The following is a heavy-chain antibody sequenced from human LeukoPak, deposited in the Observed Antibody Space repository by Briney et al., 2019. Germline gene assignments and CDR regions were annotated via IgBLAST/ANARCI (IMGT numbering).Heavy chain of an antibody. CDR2: INYSGST. CDR1: GGSITTYY. CDR3: ARAQLNLLVDFGMDV. D-gene: IGHD1-1*01. J-gene: IGHJ6*02. Sequence: SETLSLTCTVSGGSITTYYWTWIRQPPGKGLEWIGYINYSGSTNYNPSLKSRVTISVDTSKNQFSLKLSSVTAADTAVNYCARAQLNLLVDFGMDVWGQGTTVTASS. V-gene: IGHV4-59*01.